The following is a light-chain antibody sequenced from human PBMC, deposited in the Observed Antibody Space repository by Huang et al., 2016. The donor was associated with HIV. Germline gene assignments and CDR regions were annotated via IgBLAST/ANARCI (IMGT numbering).Light chain of an antibody. CDR3: QQYNNWPLT. CDR1: LSVNSN. Sequence: EIVMTQSPATLSVSPGERATLSCRASLSVNSNLAWYQQKPGQAPRLLIFGASTRATGIPARFSGSASGTEFTLTIGSLQSEDFAVYSCQQYNNWPLTFGGGTKVGIK. J-gene: IGKJ4*01. V-gene: IGKV3-15*01. CDR2: GAS.